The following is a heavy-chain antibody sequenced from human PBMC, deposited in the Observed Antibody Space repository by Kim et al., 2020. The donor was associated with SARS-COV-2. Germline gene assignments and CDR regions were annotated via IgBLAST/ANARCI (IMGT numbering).Heavy chain of an antibody. J-gene: IGHJ2*01. CDR2: YCSGST. Sequence: YCSGSTNYHPTLKRRVTIPVDTAKNQFSLRLSSVTAADTAVYYCARGFDLWGRGTLVTVSS. V-gene: IGHV4-59*09. CDR3: ARGFDL.